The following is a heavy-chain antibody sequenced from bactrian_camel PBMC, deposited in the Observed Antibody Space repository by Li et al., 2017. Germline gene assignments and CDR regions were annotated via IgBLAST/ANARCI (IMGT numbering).Heavy chain of an antibody. CDR1: GFSFSSYD. CDR3: AKGGAYFTDSYRS. Sequence: VQLVESGGGLVQPGGSLTLSCVASGFSFSSYDMVWVRQAPGKGLEWVSSINSGGGTTYTDSVKGRFTVSRDNAQNSLYLQMTSLKPEDAAMYYCAKGGAYFTDSYRSWGQGTQVTVS. J-gene: IGHJ6*01. CDR2: INSGGGTT. V-gene: IGHV3S40*01. D-gene: IGHD2*01.